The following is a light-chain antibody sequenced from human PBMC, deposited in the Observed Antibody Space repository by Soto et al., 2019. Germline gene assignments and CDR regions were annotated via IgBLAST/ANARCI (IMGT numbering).Light chain of an antibody. CDR1: QSVSNNY. Sequence: LKQSPGTVSLSKGERATLSCRASQSVSNNYLAWYQQKPGQAPRLLIYGASNRATGIPDRFSGSGSGTDFTLTISRLEPEDFAVYYCQQYGSSGTFGQGTKVDIK. CDR2: GAS. J-gene: IGKJ1*01. V-gene: IGKV3-20*01. CDR3: QQYGSSGT.